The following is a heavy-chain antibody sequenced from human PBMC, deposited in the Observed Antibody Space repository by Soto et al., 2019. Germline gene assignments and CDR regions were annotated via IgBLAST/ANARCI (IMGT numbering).Heavy chain of an antibody. CDR2: IYYSGST. CDR1: GGSISSSSYY. Sequence: SETLYLTCTVSGGSISSSSYYWGWIRQPPGKGLEWIGSIYYSGSTYYNPSLKSRVTISVDTSKSQFSLKLSSVTAADTAVYYCARRLYYDSSGFEGGGMDVWGQGTTVTVSS. J-gene: IGHJ6*02. V-gene: IGHV4-39*01. D-gene: IGHD3-22*01. CDR3: ARRLYYDSSGFEGGGMDV.